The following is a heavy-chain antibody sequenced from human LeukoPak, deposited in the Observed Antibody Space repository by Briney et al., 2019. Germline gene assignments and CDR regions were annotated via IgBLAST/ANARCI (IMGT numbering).Heavy chain of an antibody. J-gene: IGHJ4*02. V-gene: IGHV3-11*06. Sequence: GGSLRLSCAASGFTFSDYYMSWIRQAPGKGLEWVSYISSSSSYTNYADSVKGRFTISRDNAKNSLYLQMNSLRAEDTAVYYCARNPWFGDSQRLDYWGQGTLVTVSS. CDR2: ISSSSSYT. D-gene: IGHD3-10*01. CDR1: GFTFSDYY. CDR3: ARNPWFGDSQRLDY.